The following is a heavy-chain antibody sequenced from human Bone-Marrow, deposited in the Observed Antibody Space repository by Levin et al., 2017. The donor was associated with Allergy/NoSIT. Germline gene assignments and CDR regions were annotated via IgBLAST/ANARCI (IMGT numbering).Heavy chain of an antibody. Sequence: GESLKISCATSGFIFNNYAMAWIRQALGKELEWVSAISASGGTTAYPDSMRGRFTISRDNSKGALFLQINSLRAEDTALFYCARSKRNNSPYYFDYWGHGTLVTVSS. CDR1: GFIFNNYA. D-gene: IGHD2-21*01. CDR2: ISASGGTT. J-gene: IGHJ4*01. V-gene: IGHV3-23*01. CDR3: ARSKRNNSPYYFDY.